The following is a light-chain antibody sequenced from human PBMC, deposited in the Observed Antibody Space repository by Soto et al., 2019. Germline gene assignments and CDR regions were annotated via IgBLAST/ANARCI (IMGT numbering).Light chain of an antibody. CDR2: DVS. CDR1: SSDVGGYNY. CDR3: CSYAGTYTLI. J-gene: IGLJ2*01. Sequence: QSALTQPRSVSGSPGQSVTISCTGTSSDVGGYNYVSWYQQHPGKAPKLMIYDVSGRPSGVPDRFSGSRSGNTASLTISGLQAEDEGDYYCCSYAGTYTLIFGGGTKLTVL. V-gene: IGLV2-11*01.